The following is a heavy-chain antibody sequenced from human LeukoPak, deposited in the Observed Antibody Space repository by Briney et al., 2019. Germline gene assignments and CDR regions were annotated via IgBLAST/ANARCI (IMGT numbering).Heavy chain of an antibody. D-gene: IGHD4-23*01. CDR2: IYSGGST. CDR1: GFTVSSNY. V-gene: IGHV3-53*01. J-gene: IGHJ4*02. CDR3: ASRITRGYGGPFDY. Sequence: GGSLRLSCAASGFTVSSNYMSWVRQAPGKGLEWVSVIYSGGSTYYADSVKGRFTISRDNSKNTLYLQMNSLRAEDTAVYYCASRITRGYGGPFDYWGQGTLVTVSS.